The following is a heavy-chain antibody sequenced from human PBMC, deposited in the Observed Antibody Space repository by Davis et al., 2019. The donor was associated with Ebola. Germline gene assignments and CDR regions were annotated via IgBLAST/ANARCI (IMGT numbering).Heavy chain of an antibody. J-gene: IGHJ6*02. Sequence: GESLKISCKGSGYSFTSYWISWVRQMPGKGLEWMGRIDPSDSYTNYSPSFQGHVTISADKSISTAYLQWSSLKASDTAMYYCARHGAVVAATSVTTPGNYYYGMDVWGQGTTVTVSS. CDR2: IDPSDSYT. CDR3: ARHGAVVAATSVTTPGNYYYGMDV. D-gene: IGHD2-15*01. V-gene: IGHV5-10-1*01. CDR1: GYSFTSYW.